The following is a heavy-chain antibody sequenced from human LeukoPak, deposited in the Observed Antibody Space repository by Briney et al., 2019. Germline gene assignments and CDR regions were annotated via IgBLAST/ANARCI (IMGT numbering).Heavy chain of an antibody. Sequence: GGSLRLSCAASGFTFSTYAMNWVRQAPGRGLEWVSAISGSGGSTYYADSVKGRFTISRDNAKNTLYLQMNSLRAEDTAVYYCARDLSEQWLANDEGCFDYWGQGTLVTVSS. CDR1: GFTFSTYA. CDR3: ARDLSEQWLANDEGCFDY. D-gene: IGHD6-19*01. V-gene: IGHV3-23*01. J-gene: IGHJ4*02. CDR2: ISGSGGST.